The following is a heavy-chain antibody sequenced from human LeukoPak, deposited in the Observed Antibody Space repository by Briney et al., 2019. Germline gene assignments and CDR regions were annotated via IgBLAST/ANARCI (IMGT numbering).Heavy chain of an antibody. J-gene: IGHJ3*02. CDR2: IKQGGSEK. D-gene: IGHD3-10*01. V-gene: IGHV3-7*01. Sequence: QPGGSLRLSCAASGFTFSSYWMSWVRQAPGKGLEWVANIKQGGSEKYYVDSVKGRFTISRDNAKNSLYLQMNSLRAEDTAVYYCARDQPYYYGSGSGAFDIWGQGTMVTVSS. CDR1: GFTFSSYW. CDR3: ARDQPYYYGSGSGAFDI.